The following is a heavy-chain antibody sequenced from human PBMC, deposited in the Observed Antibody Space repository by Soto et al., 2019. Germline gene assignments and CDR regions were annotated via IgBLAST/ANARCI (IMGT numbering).Heavy chain of an antibody. D-gene: IGHD7-27*01. CDR2: IYYGGST. CDR3: AKNWNWGSLVH. J-gene: IGHJ4*02. CDR1: GDSISTDY. Sequence: QVHLQESGPGLVKPSETLSLTCTVSGDSISTDYWSWIRQSPGKGLEWIGFIYYGGSTNYNPSLKSRVTIYVDTPKNQLSLKLSSVTAADTAVYYCAKNWNWGSLVHWGQGTLVTVSS. V-gene: IGHV4-59*08.